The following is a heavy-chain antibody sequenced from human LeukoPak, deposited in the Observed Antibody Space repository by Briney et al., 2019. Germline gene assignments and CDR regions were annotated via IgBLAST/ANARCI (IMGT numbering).Heavy chain of an antibody. CDR3: ARGENYDILTGPYWYFDL. D-gene: IGHD3-9*01. CDR2: IYHSGST. Sequence: PSETLSLTCTVSGYSISSGYYWGWIRQPPGKGLEWIGSIYHSGSTYYNPSLKSRVTISVDTSKNQFSLKLSSVTAADTAVYYCARGENYDILTGPYWYFDLWGRGTLVTVSS. CDR1: GYSISSGYY. J-gene: IGHJ2*01. V-gene: IGHV4-38-2*02.